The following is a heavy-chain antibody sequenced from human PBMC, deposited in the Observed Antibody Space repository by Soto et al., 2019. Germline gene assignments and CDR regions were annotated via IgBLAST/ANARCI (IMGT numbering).Heavy chain of an antibody. CDR3: ATLGIAAAA. CDR2: IYYSGST. CDR1: GGSISSYY. V-gene: IGHV4-59*08. J-gene: IGHJ5*02. D-gene: IGHD6-13*01. Sequence: QVQLQESGPGLVKPSETLSLTCTVSGGSISSYYWSWIRQPPGKGLEWIGYIYYSGSTNYNPSLKSRVTISVDTSKNQFSLKLRSVTAADTAVYYCATLGIAAAAWGQGTLVTVSS.